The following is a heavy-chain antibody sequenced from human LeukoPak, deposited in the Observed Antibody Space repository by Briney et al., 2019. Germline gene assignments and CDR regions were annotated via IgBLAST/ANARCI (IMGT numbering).Heavy chain of an antibody. Sequence: ASVKVSCKASGGTFSNYAISWVRQAPGQGLEWMGGIIPVFGTPNYAQKFQGRVTISADDSTTTAYMELSSLRSEDTAVYYCARVTGYTMGGTAFDIWGQGTMVTVSS. CDR2: IIPVFGTP. D-gene: IGHD5-24*01. V-gene: IGHV1-69*13. CDR3: ARVTGYTMGGTAFDI. J-gene: IGHJ3*02. CDR1: GGTFSNYA.